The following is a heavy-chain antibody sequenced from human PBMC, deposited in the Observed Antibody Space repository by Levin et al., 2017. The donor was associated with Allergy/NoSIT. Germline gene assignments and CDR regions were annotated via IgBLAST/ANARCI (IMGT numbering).Heavy chain of an antibody. Sequence: GGSLRLSCAASGFTFSSYAMHWVRQAPGKGLEWVAVISYDGSNKYYADSVKGRFTISRDNSKNTLYLQMNSLRAEDTAVYYCARDLSRSRGSYVQVLDYWGQGTLVTVSS. CDR3: ARDLSRSRGSYVQVLDY. D-gene: IGHD1-26*01. V-gene: IGHV3-30-3*01. CDR2: ISYDGSNK. CDR1: GFTFSSYA. J-gene: IGHJ4*02.